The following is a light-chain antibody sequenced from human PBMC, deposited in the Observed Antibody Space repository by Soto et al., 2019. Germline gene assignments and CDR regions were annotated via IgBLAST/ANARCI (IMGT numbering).Light chain of an antibody. CDR1: SSNIGAGYD. Sequence: QSVLTQPPSVSGAPGQRVTLSCTGSSSNIGAGYDVHWYQQLPGTAPKLLIYGNSNRPSGVPDRFSGSKSGTSASLALTGLQAEDEADYYCQSYDSTLSGYVFGTGTQLTVL. V-gene: IGLV1-40*01. J-gene: IGLJ1*01. CDR3: QSYDSTLSGYV. CDR2: GNS.